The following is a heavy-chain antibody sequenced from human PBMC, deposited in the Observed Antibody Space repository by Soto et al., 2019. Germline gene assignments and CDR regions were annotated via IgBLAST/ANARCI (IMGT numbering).Heavy chain of an antibody. CDR3: ARILAAGYYYYYMDV. Sequence: SETLSLTCTVSGGSISSYYWSWIRQPPGKGLEWIGYIYYSGSTNYNPSLKSRVTISVDTSKNQFSLKLSSVTAADTAVYYCARILAAGYYYYYMDVWGKGTTVTVSS. CDR2: IYYSGST. CDR1: GGSISSYY. D-gene: IGHD6-13*01. V-gene: IGHV4-59*01. J-gene: IGHJ6*03.